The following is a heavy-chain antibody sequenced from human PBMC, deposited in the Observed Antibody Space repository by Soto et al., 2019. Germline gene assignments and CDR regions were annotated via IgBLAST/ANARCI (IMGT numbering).Heavy chain of an antibody. CDR1: GFTFSSYG. J-gene: IGHJ4*02. CDR3: AKDSQTYYFDY. CDR2: ISYDGSNK. Sequence: GGSLRLSCAASGFTFSSYGMHWVRQAPGKGLEWVAVISYDGSNKYYADSVKGRFTISRDNSKNTLYLQMNSLRAEDTAVYYCAKDSQTYYFDYWGQGTLVTVSS. V-gene: IGHV3-30*18.